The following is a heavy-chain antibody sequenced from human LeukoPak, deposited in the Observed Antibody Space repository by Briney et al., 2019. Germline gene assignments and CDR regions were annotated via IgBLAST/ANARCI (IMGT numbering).Heavy chain of an antibody. J-gene: IGHJ4*02. CDR2: IYYSGST. D-gene: IGHD4-17*01. CDR3: ARADFDYGDYLRY. V-gene: IGHV4-30-4*01. CDR1: GASISSYF. Sequence: KPSETLSLTCSVSGASISSYFWSWIRQPPGKGLEWIGYIYYSGSTYYNPSLKSRVTISVDTSKNQFSLKLSSVTAADTAVYYCARADFDYGDYLRYWGQGTLVTVSS.